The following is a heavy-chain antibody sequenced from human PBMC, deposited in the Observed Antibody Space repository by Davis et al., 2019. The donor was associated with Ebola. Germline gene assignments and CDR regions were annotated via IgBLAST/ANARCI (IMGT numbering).Heavy chain of an antibody. J-gene: IGHJ4*02. D-gene: IGHD6-6*01. CDR1: GFPFSAYA. V-gene: IGHV3-23*01. Sequence: PGGSLRLSCAASGFPFSAYAMSWVRQPPGEGLQWVSTVSISGRDTYYIDSVMGRLTVSRDNSKNTVFLQMNSLRVEDTAHYYCAQGSSPDNWGPGTLVTVSS. CDR3: AQGSSPDN. CDR2: VSISGRDT.